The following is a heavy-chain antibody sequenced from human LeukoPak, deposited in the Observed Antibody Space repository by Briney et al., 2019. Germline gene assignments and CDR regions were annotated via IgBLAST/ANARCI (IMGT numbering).Heavy chain of an antibody. V-gene: IGHV3-7*01. CDR1: GFTFSRYW. CDR2: IKQDGSEK. CDR3: ARDLYYYDSSGYPEY. Sequence: GGSLRPSCAASGFTFSRYWMSWVRQAPGKGLEWVANIKQDGSEKYYVDSVKGRFTISRDNAKNSLYLQMNSLRAEDTAVYYCARDLYYYDSSGYPEYWGQGTLVTVSS. D-gene: IGHD3-22*01. J-gene: IGHJ4*02.